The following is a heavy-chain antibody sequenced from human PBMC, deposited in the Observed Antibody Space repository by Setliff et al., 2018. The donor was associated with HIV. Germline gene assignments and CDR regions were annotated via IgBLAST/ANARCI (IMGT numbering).Heavy chain of an antibody. CDR3: ARVPTSSWYVTTQRTKEYFQQ. V-gene: IGHV4-34*12. D-gene: IGHD6-13*01. CDR1: GASFSDYY. Sequence: SETLSLTCAVYGASFSDYYWSWIRQPPGKGLEWIGEIFHSGSTTYNPSLKSRVTMSLDASKNLFSLKLNSVTAADTAIYYCARVPTSSWYVTTQRTKEYFQQWGQGTLVTVSS. CDR2: IFHSGST. J-gene: IGHJ1*01.